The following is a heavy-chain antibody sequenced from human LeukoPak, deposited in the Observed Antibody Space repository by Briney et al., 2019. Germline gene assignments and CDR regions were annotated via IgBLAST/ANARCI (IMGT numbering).Heavy chain of an antibody. J-gene: IGHJ5*02. D-gene: IGHD2-15*01. CDR3: ARHRCSGGSCYPMNWFDP. CDR1: GGSISSSSYY. Sequence: SETLSLTCTVSGGSISSSSYYWGWIRQPPGKGLEWIGSIYYSGSTYYNPSLKSRVNISVDTSKNQFSLKLSSVTAADTAVYYCARHRCSGGSCYPMNWFDPWGKGTLVTVSS. CDR2: IYYSGST. V-gene: IGHV4-39*01.